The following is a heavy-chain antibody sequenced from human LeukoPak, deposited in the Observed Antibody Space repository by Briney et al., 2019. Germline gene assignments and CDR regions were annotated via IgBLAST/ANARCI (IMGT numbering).Heavy chain of an antibody. CDR1: GYTFTSYD. D-gene: IGHD5-24*01. CDR2: MNPNSGNT. V-gene: IGHV1-8*01. Sequence: ASVKVSCKASGYTFTSYDINWVRQATGQGLEWMGWMNPNSGNTGYAQKFQGRVTMTRNTSISTAYMELRSLRSEATAVYYCARALEMATIDYWGPGTLVTVSS. J-gene: IGHJ4*02. CDR3: ARALEMATIDY.